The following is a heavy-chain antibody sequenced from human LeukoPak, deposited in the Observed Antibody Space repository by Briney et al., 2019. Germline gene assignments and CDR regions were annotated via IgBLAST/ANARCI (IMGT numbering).Heavy chain of an antibody. CDR2: ISGSGGST. Sequence: GGSLRLSCAASGFTFSSYAMSWARQAPGKGLEWVSAISGSGGSTYYADSVKGRFTISRDNSKNTLYLQMNSLRAEDTAVYYCAKDLRIVVVVGDDAFDIWGQGTMVTVSS. D-gene: IGHD2-15*01. V-gene: IGHV3-23*01. CDR1: GFTFSSYA. CDR3: AKDLRIVVVVGDDAFDI. J-gene: IGHJ3*02.